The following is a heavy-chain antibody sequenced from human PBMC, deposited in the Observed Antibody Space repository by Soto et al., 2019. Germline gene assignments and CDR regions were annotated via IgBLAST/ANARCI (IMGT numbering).Heavy chain of an antibody. CDR1: GFTFSSYA. D-gene: IGHD6-13*01. J-gene: IGHJ5*02. CDR2: ISGSGGST. CDR3: AKDPTPYSSSWYVWFDP. V-gene: IGHV3-23*01. Sequence: EVQLLESGGGLVQPGGSPRLSCAASGFTFSSYAMSWVRQAPGKGLEWVSAISGSGGSTYYADSVKGRFTISRDNSKNTLYLQMNSLRAEDTAVYYCAKDPTPYSSSWYVWFDPWGQGTLVTVSS.